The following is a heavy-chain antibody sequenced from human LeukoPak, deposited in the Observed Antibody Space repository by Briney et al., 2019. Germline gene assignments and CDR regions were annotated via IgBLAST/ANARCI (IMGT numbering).Heavy chain of an antibody. CDR2: INWNGGST. CDR1: GFTFDDYG. D-gene: IGHD6-19*01. V-gene: IGHV3-20*04. Sequence: PGGSLRLSCAASGFTFDDYGMSWVRQAPGKGLEWVSGINWNGGSTGYADSVKGRFTISRDNAKNSLYLQMNSLRAEDTALYYCAREKESIVVAGTSPGKYYFDYWGQGTLVTVSS. J-gene: IGHJ4*02. CDR3: AREKESIVVAGTSPGKYYFDY.